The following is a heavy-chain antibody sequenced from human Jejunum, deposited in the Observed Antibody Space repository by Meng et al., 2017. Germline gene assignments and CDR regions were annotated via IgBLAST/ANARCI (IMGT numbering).Heavy chain of an antibody. J-gene: IGHJ4*02. V-gene: IGHV3-66*02. CDR1: GFTVSSNY. CDR2: IYSGGST. Sequence: GGSLRLSCAASGFTVSSNYMSWVRQAPGKGLEWVSVIYSGGSTFYADFVKGRLTISRDNSKNTLYLQMNRLTAEDTAVYYCARDSSGWYRLDYWGQGTRVTVSS. D-gene: IGHD6-19*01. CDR3: ARDSSGWYRLDY.